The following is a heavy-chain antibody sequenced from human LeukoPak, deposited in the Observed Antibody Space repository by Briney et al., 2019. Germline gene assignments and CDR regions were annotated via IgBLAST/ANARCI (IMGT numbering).Heavy chain of an antibody. CDR3: ARGDWGSFQSTDS. CDR2: ITPKNGGT. J-gene: IGHJ5*01. CDR1: GYTFTDYY. Sequence: ASVKVSCKASGYTFTDYYIHWGRQAPGQGLGWMGWITPKNGGTNYAQKLQGRVIMTGETSITTAYMELSSLRSDAPAVYSCARGDWGSFQSTDSWGHGTLVTVSS. D-gene: IGHD7-27*01. V-gene: IGHV1-2*02.